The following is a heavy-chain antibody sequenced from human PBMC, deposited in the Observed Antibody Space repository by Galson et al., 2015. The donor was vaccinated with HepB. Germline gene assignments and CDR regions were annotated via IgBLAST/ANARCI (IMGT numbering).Heavy chain of an antibody. D-gene: IGHD3-22*01. Sequence: SVKVSCKASGYIFSSYTITWVRQAPGQGLEWMGWISPYNGNTNYAQKFQGRVTMTTDTSTGAAYMELRSLRSDDTAMYYCARTHPIVVADFDYWGQGTLVTVSS. CDR1: GYIFSSYT. V-gene: IGHV1-18*01. CDR3: ARTHPIVVADFDY. J-gene: IGHJ4*02. CDR2: ISPYNGNT.